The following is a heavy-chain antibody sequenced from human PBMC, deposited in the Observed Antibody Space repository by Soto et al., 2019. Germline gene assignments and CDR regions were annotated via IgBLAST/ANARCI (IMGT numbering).Heavy chain of an antibody. V-gene: IGHV4-30-4*02. J-gene: IGHJ3*02. D-gene: IGHD2-8*02. Sequence: SDTPSLTCTVSGGPVRDAYSYWTWIRQPPGKGLEWMGYLSYTGSTYYNPSLRNRASISVDESSNHLSLRLSSVTAADTAVYYWARELEGGVFDIWGRGXLVTVSS. CDR1: GGPVRDAYSY. CDR3: ARELEGGVFDI. CDR2: LSYTGST.